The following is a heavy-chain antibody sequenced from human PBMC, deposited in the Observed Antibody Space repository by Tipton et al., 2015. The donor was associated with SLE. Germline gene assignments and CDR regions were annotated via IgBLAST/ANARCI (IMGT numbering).Heavy chain of an antibody. D-gene: IGHD1-20*01. J-gene: IGHJ6*02. CDR2: IYYTGST. V-gene: IGHV4-39*07. CDR1: GDSIRMSRYY. CDR3: ARRPCQITGTRLYYFGMDV. Sequence: TLSLTCTGSGDSIRMSRYYWGWIRQSPGKGLEWIGGIYYTGSTNYNPSLKTRVAISIDTSKNQFSLNLNSVTAADTAVYYCARRPCQITGTRLYYFGMDVWGQGTTVTVSS.